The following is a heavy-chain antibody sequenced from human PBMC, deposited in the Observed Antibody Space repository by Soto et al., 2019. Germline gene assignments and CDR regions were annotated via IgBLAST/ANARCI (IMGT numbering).Heavy chain of an antibody. J-gene: IGHJ4*02. V-gene: IGHV4-61*01. D-gene: IGHD2-21*01. CDR3: ARDQVGIAYFDY. Sequence: SATLSLTCSVPGGSVSSGSYYWSWIRQPPGKGLEWIGYIYYSGSTNYNPSLKSRLTISVDTSKNQFSLQLSSVTAADTAVYYCARDQVGIAYFDYWGQGALVT. CDR1: GGSVSSGSYY. CDR2: IYYSGST.